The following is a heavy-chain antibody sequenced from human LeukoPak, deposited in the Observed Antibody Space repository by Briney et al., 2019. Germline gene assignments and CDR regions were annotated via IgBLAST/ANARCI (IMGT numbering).Heavy chain of an antibody. CDR1: GFTFSSYG. CDR3: AKAGSQGYYDFWSGYYTHEFDAFDI. CDR2: TRYDGSNK. J-gene: IGHJ3*02. V-gene: IGHV3-30*02. Sequence: GGSLRLSCAASGFTFSSYGMHWARQAPGKGLEWVAFTRYDGSNKYYADSVKGRFTISRDNSKNTLYLQMNSLRAEDTAVYYCAKAGSQGYYDFWSGYYTHEFDAFDIWGQGTMVTVSS. D-gene: IGHD3-3*01.